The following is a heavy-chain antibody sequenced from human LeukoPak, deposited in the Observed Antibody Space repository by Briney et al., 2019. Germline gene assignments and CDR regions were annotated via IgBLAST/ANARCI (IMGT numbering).Heavy chain of an antibody. CDR1: GGSISSGGYY. J-gene: IGHJ4*02. V-gene: IGHV4-30-2*01. D-gene: IGHD3-10*01. Sequence: SETLSLTCTVSGGSISSGGYYWSWIRQPPGKGLEWIGYIYHSGSTYYNPSLKSRVTISVDRSKNQFSLKLSSVTAADTAVYYCARVRGSGSFDYWGQGTLVTVSS. CDR3: ARVRGSGSFDY. CDR2: IYHSGST.